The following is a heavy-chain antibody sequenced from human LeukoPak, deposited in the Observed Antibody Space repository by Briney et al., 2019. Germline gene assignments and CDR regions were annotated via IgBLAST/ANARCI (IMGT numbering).Heavy chain of an antibody. CDR3: AKDISGGNTYWYFDL. V-gene: IGHV3-9*01. J-gene: IGHJ2*01. CDR2: ISWNSGSI. CDR1: GFTFDDYA. D-gene: IGHD6-19*01. Sequence: PGGSLRLSCAASGFTFDDYAMHWVRQAPGKGLEWVSGISWNSGSIGYADSVKGRFTISRDNAKNSLYLQMNSLRAEDTALYYCAKDISGGNTYWYFDLWGRGTLVTVSS.